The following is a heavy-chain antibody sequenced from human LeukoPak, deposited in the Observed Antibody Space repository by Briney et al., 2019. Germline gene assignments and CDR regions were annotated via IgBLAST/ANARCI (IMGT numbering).Heavy chain of an antibody. CDR1: GFTSGDYA. V-gene: IGHV3-49*04. J-gene: IGHJ4*02. CDR2: IRSKAYGGTT. D-gene: IGHD3-16*01. CDR3: TRGMGVY. Sequence: GGSLRLSCTASGFTSGDYAMSWVRQAPGKGLEWVGFIRSKAYGGTTEYAASVKGRFTISRDDSKSIAYLQMNSLKTEDTAVYYCTRGMGVYWGQGTLVTVSS.